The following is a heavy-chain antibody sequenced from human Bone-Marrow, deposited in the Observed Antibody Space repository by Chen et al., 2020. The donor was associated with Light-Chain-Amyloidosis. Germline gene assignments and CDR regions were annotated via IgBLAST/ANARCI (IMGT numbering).Heavy chain of an antibody. D-gene: IGHD5-12*01. J-gene: IGHJ4*02. V-gene: IGHV5-51*01. CDR2: IYPDDSDA. CDR3: ARRRDGYIFDY. CDR1: GYTFPNYW. Sequence: EVQLEQSGPEVKKPGESLKISCKGSGYTFPNYWIGWVRQMPGKGLEWMGVIYPDDSDARYSPSCEGQVTISADKSITTAYLQWRGLKASDTAMYYCARRRDGYIFDYWGQGTLVTVSS.